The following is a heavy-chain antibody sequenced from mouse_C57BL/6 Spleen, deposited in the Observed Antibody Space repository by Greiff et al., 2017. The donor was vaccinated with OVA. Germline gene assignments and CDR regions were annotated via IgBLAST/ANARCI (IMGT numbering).Heavy chain of an antibody. V-gene: IGHV1-55*01. CDR1: GYTFTSYW. D-gene: IGHD3-2*02. CDR3: ARSEAQARDFEV. CDR2: IYPGSGST. Sequence: QVQLQQPGAELVKPGASVKMSCKASGYTFTSYWITWVKQRPGQGLEWIGDIYPGSGSTNYNEKFKSKATLTVDTSSSTAYMQLSSLTSEDSAVYYCARSEAQARDFEVWGTGTTVTVSS. J-gene: IGHJ1*03.